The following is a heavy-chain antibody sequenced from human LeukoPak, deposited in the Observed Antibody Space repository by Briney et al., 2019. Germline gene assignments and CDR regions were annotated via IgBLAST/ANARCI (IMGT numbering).Heavy chain of an antibody. D-gene: IGHD6-19*01. V-gene: IGHV3-53*01. CDR1: GFTFSSYA. Sequence: GGSLRLSCSASGFTFSSYAMHWVRQAPGKGLEWVSVIFSSGNTNYADSVKGRFTISRDDSKNTLFLQMNSLRAEDTAVYYCARSIAVAGIGCFDIWGQGTTVTVSS. J-gene: IGHJ3*02. CDR2: IFSSGNT. CDR3: ARSIAVAGIGCFDI.